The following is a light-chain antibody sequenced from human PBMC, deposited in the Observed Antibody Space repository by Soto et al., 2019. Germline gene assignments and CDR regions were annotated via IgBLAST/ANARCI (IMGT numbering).Light chain of an antibody. CDR2: DVS. V-gene: IGLV2-11*01. Sequence: QSALTQPRSVSGSPGQSVTISCTGTSSDVGGYNYVSWYQQHPGKAPKLMIYDVSNRPSGVPDRFSGSKSGNTASLTISGLQAEDEADYYCCSYAGSNVVFGGGTKVTPL. CDR3: CSYAGSNVV. J-gene: IGLJ2*01. CDR1: SSDVGGYNY.